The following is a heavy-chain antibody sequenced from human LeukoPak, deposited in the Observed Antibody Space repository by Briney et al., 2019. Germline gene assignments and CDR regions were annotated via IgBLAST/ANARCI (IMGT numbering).Heavy chain of an antibody. J-gene: IGHJ5*02. D-gene: IGHD2-15*01. CDR1: GFTFSIHS. CDR2: ISSSSSTI. CDR3: AREDCSGGRCYIDP. V-gene: IGHV3-48*04. Sequence: GGSLRLSCAASGFTFSIHSLNWVRQAPGKGLEWVSYISSSSSTIYYADSVKGRFTISRDNAKNSLYLQMNSLRAEDTAVYYCAREDCSGGRCYIDPWGQGTLVTVSS.